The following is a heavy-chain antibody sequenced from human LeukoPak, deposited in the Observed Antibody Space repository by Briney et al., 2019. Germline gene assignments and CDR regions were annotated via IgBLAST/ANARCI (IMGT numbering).Heavy chain of an antibody. Sequence: GGSLRLSCAASGFTFSNAWMSWVRQAPGKGLEWVGRIYSKTDGVTTDYAAPVKGRFTISRDDSKNTLYLQMNSLKTEDTAAYYCTTGFFGVVNDAFDIWGQGTMVTVSS. CDR1: GFTFSNAW. V-gene: IGHV3-15*01. D-gene: IGHD3-3*01. J-gene: IGHJ3*02. CDR2: IYSKTDGVTT. CDR3: TTGFFGVVNDAFDI.